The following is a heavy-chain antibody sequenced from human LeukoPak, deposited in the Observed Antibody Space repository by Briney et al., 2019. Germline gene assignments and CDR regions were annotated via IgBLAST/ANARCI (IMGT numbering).Heavy chain of an antibody. V-gene: IGHV4-30-4*08. CDR3: AREAITMVRGVIVRAFDI. D-gene: IGHD3-10*01. J-gene: IGHJ3*02. CDR1: GGSISSGDYY. Sequence: SETLSLTCTVSGGSISSGDYYWSWIRQPPGKGLEWIGYIYYSGSTYYNPSLKSRVTISVDTSKNQFSLKLSSATAADTAVYYCAREAITMVRGVIVRAFDIWGQGTMVTVSS. CDR2: IYYSGST.